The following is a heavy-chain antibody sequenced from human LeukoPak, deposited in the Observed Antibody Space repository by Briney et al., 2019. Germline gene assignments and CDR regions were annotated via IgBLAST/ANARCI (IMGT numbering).Heavy chain of an antibody. CDR1: GYTFTSYD. J-gene: IGHJ4*02. CDR2: MNPNSGNT. CDR3: ARATITYYDILTGYYGY. V-gene: IGHV1-8*01. D-gene: IGHD3-9*01. Sequence: ASVKVSCKASGYTFTSYDINWVRQATGQGLEWMGWMNPNSGNTGYAQKFQGRVTMTRNTSISTAYMELSSLRSEDTAVYYCARATITYYDILTGYYGYWGQGTLVTVSS.